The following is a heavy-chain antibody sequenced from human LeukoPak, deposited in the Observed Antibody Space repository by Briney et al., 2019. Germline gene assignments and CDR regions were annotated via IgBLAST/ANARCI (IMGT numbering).Heavy chain of an antibody. CDR3: ARSGLTTYYYYGMDV. J-gene: IGHJ6*02. Sequence: ASVKVSCKASGYTFTGYYMHWVRQAPGQGLEWMGWINPNSGGTNYAQKFQGRATMTRDTSISTAYMELSRLRSDDTAVYYCARSGLTTYYYYGMDVWGQGTTVTVSS. CDR2: INPNSGGT. D-gene: IGHD4/OR15-4a*01. V-gene: IGHV1-2*02. CDR1: GYTFTGYY.